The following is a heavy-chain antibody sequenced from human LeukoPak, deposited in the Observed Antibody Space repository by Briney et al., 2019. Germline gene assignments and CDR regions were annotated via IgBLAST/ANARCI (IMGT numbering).Heavy chain of an antibody. V-gene: IGHV3-48*03. CDR3: ASTHVTPVYDT. Sequence: GGTLRLSCAASGFTFSRHGMNWVRQAPGKGLEWVSYISSSGSTIYYADSVKGRFTISRDNAKNSLYLQMNSRRAEDTAVYYCASTHVTPVYDTWGQGTLVTVSS. CDR2: ISSSGSTI. CDR1: GFTFSRHG. J-gene: IGHJ5*02. D-gene: IGHD4-23*01.